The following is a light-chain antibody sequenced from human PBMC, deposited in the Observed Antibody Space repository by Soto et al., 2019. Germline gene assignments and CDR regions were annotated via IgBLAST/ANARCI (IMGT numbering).Light chain of an antibody. CDR2: GAS. Sequence: EIVMTQSPGTLSVSPGERATLSCRASQSVSSNLAWYQQKTGQAPRLLIYGASNRATGIPARFSGSGSGTDFTLTISRLEPEDFAVYYCQQYGSSPFTFGGGTKVDIK. V-gene: IGKV3-20*01. CDR3: QQYGSSPFT. CDR1: QSVSSN. J-gene: IGKJ4*01.